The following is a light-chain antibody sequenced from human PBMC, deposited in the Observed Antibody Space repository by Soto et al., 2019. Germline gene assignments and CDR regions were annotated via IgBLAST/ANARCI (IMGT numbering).Light chain of an antibody. CDR2: DAS. CDR3: QQYGSSPIT. Sequence: EMVLTQSPGTLALSPGKRATLSCRASQVVSTNYLAWYQQKPGQAPRLLIYDASSRATGIPDRFSGSGSGTDFTLTISRLEPEDFAVYYCQQYGSSPITFGQGTRLEI. CDR1: QVVSTNY. V-gene: IGKV3-20*01. J-gene: IGKJ5*01.